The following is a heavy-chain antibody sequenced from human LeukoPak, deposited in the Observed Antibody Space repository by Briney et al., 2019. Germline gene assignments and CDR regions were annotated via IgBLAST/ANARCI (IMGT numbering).Heavy chain of an antibody. D-gene: IGHD2-15*01. V-gene: IGHV3-48*03. Sequence: GGSLRLSCAASGFTFSSYEMNWVRQAPGKGLEWISYISSSGSTIYYADSVKGRFTVSRDNSKNTLYLQMNSLRAEDTAVYYCAKAIVVVVAATPGVPDYWGQGTLVTVSS. CDR1: GFTFSSYE. CDR3: AKAIVVVVAATPGVPDY. J-gene: IGHJ4*02. CDR2: ISSSGSTI.